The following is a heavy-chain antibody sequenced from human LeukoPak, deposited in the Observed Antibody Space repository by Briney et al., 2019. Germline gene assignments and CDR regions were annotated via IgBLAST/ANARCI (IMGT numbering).Heavy chain of an antibody. D-gene: IGHD3-9*01. CDR2: IYYSGST. CDR3: ARDHNDILTGSTAFDI. Sequence: SETLSLTCTVSGGSISSGGYYWSWIRQHPGKGLEWIGYIYYSGSTYCNPSLESRVTISVDTSKNQFSLKLSSVTAADTAVYYCARDHNDILTGSTAFDIWGQGTMVTVSS. V-gene: IGHV4-31*03. CDR1: GGSISSGGYY. J-gene: IGHJ3*02.